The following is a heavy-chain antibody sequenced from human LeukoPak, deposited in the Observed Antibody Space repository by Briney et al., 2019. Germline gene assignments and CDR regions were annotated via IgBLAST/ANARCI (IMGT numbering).Heavy chain of an antibody. CDR2: ISRCVHCT. D-gene: IGHD2-15*01. CDR1: GFTFSSYA. CDR3: AKVGPSVTPYLDY. Sequence: PGGSLRLSCAASGFTFSSYAMSWVRQAPGKGVEWVSVISRCVHCTYQAHPLNGRFTLSTNNSKNTLYLQMNSLRAEDTAVYYCAKVGPSVTPYLDYWGQGTLVTVS. J-gene: IGHJ4*02. V-gene: IGHV3-23*01.